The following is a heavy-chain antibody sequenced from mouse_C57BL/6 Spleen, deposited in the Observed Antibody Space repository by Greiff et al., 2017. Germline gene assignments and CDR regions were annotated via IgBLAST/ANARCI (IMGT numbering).Heavy chain of an antibody. CDR2: IDPSDSET. CDR3: ARKLRDYYAMDY. J-gene: IGHJ4*01. CDR1: GYTFTSYW. Sequence: VQLQQPGAELVRPGSSVKLSCKASGYTFTSYWMHWVKQRPIQGLEWIGNIDPSDSETHYNQKFKDKATLTVDKSSSTAYMQLSSLTSEDSAVYYCARKLRDYYAMDYWGQGTSVTVSS. V-gene: IGHV1-52*01. D-gene: IGHD1-3*01.